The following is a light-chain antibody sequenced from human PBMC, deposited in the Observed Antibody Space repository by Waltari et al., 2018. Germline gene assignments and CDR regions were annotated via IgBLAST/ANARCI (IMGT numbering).Light chain of an antibody. J-gene: IGKJ4*01. CDR1: QSVTSN. V-gene: IGKV3-15*01. CDR2: GAS. Sequence: EIVMTQSPATLSVSPGERVTLSCRASQSVTSNLAWYQQKLGQAPRLRIYGASARATGIPARFSGSGSCTEFTLTISSMQSEDFALYYCQQYNNWPPTFGGGTKVEIK. CDR3: QQYNNWPPT.